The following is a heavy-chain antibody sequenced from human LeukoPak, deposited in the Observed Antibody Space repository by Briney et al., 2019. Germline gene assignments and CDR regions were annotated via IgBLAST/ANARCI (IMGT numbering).Heavy chain of an antibody. J-gene: IGHJ4*02. CDR2: MNPNSGRT. V-gene: IGHV1-8*01. CDR3: TRETSSRYFDY. CDR1: GYTLTSYD. Sequence: ASVKVSCKASGYTLTSYDINWVQQATGQGLEWMGWMNPNSGRTGYAQNFQGRITITRNTSISTAYMELSSLRSEDTAVYYCTRETSSRYFDYWGQGTLVTVSS.